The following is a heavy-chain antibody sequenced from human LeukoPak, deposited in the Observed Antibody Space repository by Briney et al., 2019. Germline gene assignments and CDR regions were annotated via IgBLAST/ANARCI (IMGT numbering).Heavy chain of an antibody. D-gene: IGHD4-17*01. V-gene: IGHV3-74*01. Sequence: GGPLRFSCAAPGLTSSPYFITWFRKAPGKGLLWVSRINGDGISTTYADSVMGRFTISRDNAKNTLYLQMNSLRAEDTAVYYCAREHYGPDYWGQGTLVTVSS. CDR1: GLTSSPYF. CDR3: AREHYGPDY. CDR2: INGDGIST. J-gene: IGHJ4*02.